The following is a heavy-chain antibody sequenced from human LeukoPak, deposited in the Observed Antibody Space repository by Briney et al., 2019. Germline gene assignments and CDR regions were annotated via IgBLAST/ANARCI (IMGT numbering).Heavy chain of an antibody. Sequence: SETLSLTCTVSGGSISSSNYYWGWIRQPPGKGLEWIGSIYYSGSTYYNPSLKSRVTISVDTSKNQFSLKLSSVTAADTAVYYCARHEPFYCSGGSCYGFDYWGQGTLVTVSS. V-gene: IGHV4-39*01. CDR1: GGSISSSNYY. D-gene: IGHD2-15*01. J-gene: IGHJ4*02. CDR3: ARHEPFYCSGGSCYGFDY. CDR2: IYYSGST.